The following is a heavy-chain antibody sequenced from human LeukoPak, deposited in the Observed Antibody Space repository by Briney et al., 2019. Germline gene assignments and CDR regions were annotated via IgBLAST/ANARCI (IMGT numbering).Heavy chain of an antibody. Sequence: GGSLRLSCAASGFVFSTHSMNWVRQAPGKGLEGVSWISSSNGDIYYADSVRGRFTISREDAKNSLYLQMNSLRAEDTAVYYCVRDADGGNSWFDSWGQGTLVTVSS. CDR2: ISSSNGDI. V-gene: IGHV3-21*01. D-gene: IGHD4-23*01. CDR3: VRDADGGNSWFDS. J-gene: IGHJ5*01. CDR1: GFVFSTHS.